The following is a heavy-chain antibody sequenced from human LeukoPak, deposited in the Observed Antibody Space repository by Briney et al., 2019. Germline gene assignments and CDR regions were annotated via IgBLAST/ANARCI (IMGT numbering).Heavy chain of an antibody. CDR1: GHTFTSYD. V-gene: IGHV1-2*06. CDR2: INSNSGGT. D-gene: IGHD6-19*01. J-gene: IGHJ4*02. CDR3: ARSAVAAHFDY. Sequence: GASVKVSCKASGHTFTSYDINWVRQASGQGLEWMGRINSNSGGTNYAEKFEGRVTMTRDTSISTAYMELSRLRSNDTAVYYCARSAVAAHFDYWGQGTLVTVSS.